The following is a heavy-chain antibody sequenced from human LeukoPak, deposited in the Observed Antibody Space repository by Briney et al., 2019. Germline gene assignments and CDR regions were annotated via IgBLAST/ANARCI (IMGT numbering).Heavy chain of an antibody. J-gene: IGHJ4*02. CDR1: GGTFSSYA. Sequence: SVKVSCKASGGTFSSYAISWVRQAPGQGLEWMGGIIPIFGTANYAQKFQGRVTITTDESTSTAYMELSSLRSEDTAVYYCARSGLGHEGGSYWGLIDYWGQGTLVTVSS. V-gene: IGHV1-69*05. CDR3: ARSGLGHEGGSYWGLIDY. D-gene: IGHD1-26*01. CDR2: IIPIFGTA.